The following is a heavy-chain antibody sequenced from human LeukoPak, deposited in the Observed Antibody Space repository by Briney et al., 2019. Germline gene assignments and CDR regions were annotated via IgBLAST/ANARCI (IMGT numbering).Heavy chain of an antibody. CDR1: GFNFSRHS. D-gene: IGHD3-22*01. V-gene: IGHV3-30*04. CDR2: IGDEGIHK. Sequence: GGSLRLSCTTSGFNFSRHSMHWVRQAPGKGLEWVAVIGDEGIHKYYADSVKGRFTISRDDSKNILYLQMDGLRAEDTGVYYCARDMIMGGPPDYLDYWGQGTLVTVSS. J-gene: IGHJ4*02. CDR3: ARDMIMGGPPDYLDY.